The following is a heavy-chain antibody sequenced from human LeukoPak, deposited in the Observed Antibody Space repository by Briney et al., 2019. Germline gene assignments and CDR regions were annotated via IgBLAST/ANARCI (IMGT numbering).Heavy chain of an antibody. CDR3: AKSLNTVVTTDAFDI. D-gene: IGHD4-23*01. V-gene: IGHV3-23*01. CDR2: ISGSGAST. J-gene: IGHJ3*02. CDR1: GGSISSSSA. Sequence: PSETLSLTCTVSGGSISSSSAYWGWVRQAPGKGLEWVSTISGSGASTKYADSVKGRFTISRDNSKNTLYLKMNSLRADDTAVYYCAKSLNTVVTTDAFDIWGQGTMVTVSS.